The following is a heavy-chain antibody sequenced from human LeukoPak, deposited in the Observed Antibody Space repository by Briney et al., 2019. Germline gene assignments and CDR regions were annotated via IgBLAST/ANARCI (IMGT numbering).Heavy chain of an antibody. CDR1: GYTFTGYY. Sequence: ASVNVSCNASGYTFTGYYMHWVRQAPGPGLERMGWINPNSGGTNYAQQFHGRVTMTRDTSISTAYMELSSLRSDDTAVYYCVRDGVSMDVWGQGTTVTVCS. V-gene: IGHV1-2*02. J-gene: IGHJ6*02. CDR3: VRDGVSMDV. CDR2: INPNSGGT.